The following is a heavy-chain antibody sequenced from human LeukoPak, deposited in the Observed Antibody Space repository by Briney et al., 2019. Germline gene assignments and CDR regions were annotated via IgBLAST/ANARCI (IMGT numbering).Heavy chain of an antibody. V-gene: IGHV3-7*01. D-gene: IGHD4-17*01. CDR2: IKQDGSEK. CDR3: ARGSYD. CDR1: GFTFSRYW. J-gene: IGHJ4*02. Sequence: GGSLRLSCAASGFTFSRYWMNWVRQAPGKGLEWVANIKQDGSEKYYVDSVKGRFTISRDNAKNSLYLQMNSLRAEDTAVYYCARGSYDWGQGTLVTVSS.